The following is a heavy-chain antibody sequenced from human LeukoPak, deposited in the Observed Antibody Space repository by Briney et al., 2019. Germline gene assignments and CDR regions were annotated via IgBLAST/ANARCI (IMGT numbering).Heavy chain of an antibody. V-gene: IGHV3-21*01. Sequence: GVLRLSCAASGFTFSSYSLNWVRQAPGKGLEWVSSISSSSSDIYYADSVKGRFTISRDNAKNSLYLQMNSLRAEDTAVYYCARGAGRYSSLTDYWGQGTQVTVSS. CDR1: GFTFSSYS. CDR3: ARGAGRYSSLTDY. CDR2: ISSSSSDI. J-gene: IGHJ4*02. D-gene: IGHD6-13*01.